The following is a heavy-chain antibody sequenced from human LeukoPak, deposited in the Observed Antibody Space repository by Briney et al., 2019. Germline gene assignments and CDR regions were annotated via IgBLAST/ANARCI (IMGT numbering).Heavy chain of an antibody. CDR2: INHSGST. V-gene: IGHV4-34*01. D-gene: IGHD2-2*01. CDR3: ARDAQGFFAMTFVLDAFDI. CDR1: GGSFSGYY. Sequence: SETLSLTCAVYGGSFSGYYWSWIRQPPGKGLEWIGEINHSGSTNYNPSLKSRVTMAVDTSKNQFSLKLSSVTAADTAVYYCARDAQGFFAMTFVLDAFDIWGQGTMVTVSS. J-gene: IGHJ3*02.